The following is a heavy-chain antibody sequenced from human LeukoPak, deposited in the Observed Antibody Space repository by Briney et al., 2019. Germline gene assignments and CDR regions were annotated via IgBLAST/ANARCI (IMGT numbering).Heavy chain of an antibody. CDR3: ARSYCRGTNCCYDY. CDR1: GYTFINYG. CDR2: ISTDNGDT. Sequence: GASVKVSCKASGYTFINYGISWVRQATGQGLEWMGWISTDNGDTNYGQNFQDRVTMTRDTSTSTVYMELRSLRSEDTAVFYCARSYCRGTNCCYDYWGQGTLVTVSS. V-gene: IGHV1-18*01. D-gene: IGHD2-2*01. J-gene: IGHJ4*02.